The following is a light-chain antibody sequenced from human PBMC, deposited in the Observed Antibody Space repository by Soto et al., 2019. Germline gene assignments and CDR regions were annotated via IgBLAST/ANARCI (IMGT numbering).Light chain of an antibody. J-gene: IGLJ2*01. CDR3: TSYAGTKNYVV. V-gene: IGLV2-8*01. CDR2: EVS. CDR1: STYIAEYVY. Sequence: QSALTQPPSASGSPGQSVTISCTGTSTYIAEYVYVSWYQQSPGKAPKLVIYEVSKRPSGVPDRFSGSKSGNTASLTVSGLQTEDEAVYFCTSYAGTKNYVVFGGGTKLTVL.